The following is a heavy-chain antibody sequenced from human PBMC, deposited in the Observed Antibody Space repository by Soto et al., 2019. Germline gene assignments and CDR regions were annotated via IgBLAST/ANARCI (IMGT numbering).Heavy chain of an antibody. CDR2: INPYNGDK. J-gene: IGHJ6*02. Sequence: ASVKVSCKASGYTFTSYGVNWVRQAPGQGLEWMGWINPYNGDKNYAQKLQGRVTMTTDTSTSTAYLDLTSLRSDDTAVYYCAREFGITGRRNYGMDVWGQRITVTVSS. CDR1: GYTFTSYG. CDR3: AREFGITGRRNYGMDV. D-gene: IGHD1-20*01. V-gene: IGHV1-18*04.